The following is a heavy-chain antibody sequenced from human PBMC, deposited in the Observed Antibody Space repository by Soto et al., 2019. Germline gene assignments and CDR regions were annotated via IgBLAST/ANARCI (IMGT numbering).Heavy chain of an antibody. CDR1: GGSVYSGNYD. D-gene: IGHD6-13*01. Sequence: SETPSLTCAVCGGSVYSGNYDGSWIQQPPGKGLEWIGEMSHSGGTHFNPSLKSRVTISVDTSKNQFSLKMSSVTAADTALYYCAKFWYSSSWYDWFDPWGQGTLLTVSS. J-gene: IGHJ5*02. CDR2: MSHSGGT. V-gene: IGHV4-34*01. CDR3: AKFWYSSSWYDWFDP.